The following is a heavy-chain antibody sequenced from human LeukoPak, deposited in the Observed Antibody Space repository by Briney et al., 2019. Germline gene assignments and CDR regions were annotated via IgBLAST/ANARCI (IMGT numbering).Heavy chain of an antibody. CDR2: IYNSGIT. CDR3: ARHGDVRYFDWLKDGFDY. CDR1: CGPISSYY. Sequence: LQTLSLTRTISCGPISSYYWDWISQPPGNQQKWIGYIYNSGITNKNPSLKSRVTISGDTSKNQFSLKLSSVTAADTAVYYCARHGDVRYFDWLKDGFDYWGQGTLVTVSS. V-gene: IGHV4-4*09. J-gene: IGHJ4*02. D-gene: IGHD3-9*01.